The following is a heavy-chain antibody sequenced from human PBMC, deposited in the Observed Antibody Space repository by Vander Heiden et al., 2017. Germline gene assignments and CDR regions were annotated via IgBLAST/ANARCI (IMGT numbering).Heavy chain of an antibody. CDR2: IKSKAEGGAT. Sequence: EVQLVESAGGLVKLGGSLSLSFAFVGFTFTNAWMNWVRQAPGKGLEWGGRIKSKAEGGATDYAAPVKGRFTISRDDSENTVYLQMNSLKSEDTAVYYCTTGGSYSAFDIWGQGTMVTVSS. V-gene: IGHV3-15*07. CDR3: TTGGSYSAFDI. CDR1: GFTFTNAW. D-gene: IGHD1-26*01. J-gene: IGHJ3*02.